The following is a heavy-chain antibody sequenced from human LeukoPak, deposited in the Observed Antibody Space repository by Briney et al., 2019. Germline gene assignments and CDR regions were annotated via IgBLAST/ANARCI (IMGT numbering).Heavy chain of an antibody. D-gene: IGHD7-27*01. CDR3: ARDLMGIGRYYFDY. Sequence: ASVKVSCKASGGTFSSYAISWVRQAPGQGLEWMGGIIPIFGTANYAQKFQGRVTITTDESTSTAYIELSSLRSEDTAVYYCARDLMGIGRYYFDYWGQGTLVTVSS. CDR2: IIPIFGTA. J-gene: IGHJ4*02. CDR1: GGTFSSYA. V-gene: IGHV1-69*05.